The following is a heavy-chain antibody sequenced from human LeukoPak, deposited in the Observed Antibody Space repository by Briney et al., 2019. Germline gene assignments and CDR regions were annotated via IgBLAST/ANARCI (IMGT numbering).Heavy chain of an antibody. CDR1: GGSFSGYY. CDR2: INHSGST. D-gene: IGHD3-3*01. V-gene: IGHV4-34*01. J-gene: IGHJ4*02. Sequence: KPSETLSLTCAVYGGSFSGYYWSWIRQPPGKGLEWIGEINHSGSTSYNPSLKSRVTISVDTSKNQFSLKLSSVTAADTAVYYCARRGRITIFGVVTTNDYWGQGTLVTVSS. CDR3: ARRGRITIFGVVTTNDY.